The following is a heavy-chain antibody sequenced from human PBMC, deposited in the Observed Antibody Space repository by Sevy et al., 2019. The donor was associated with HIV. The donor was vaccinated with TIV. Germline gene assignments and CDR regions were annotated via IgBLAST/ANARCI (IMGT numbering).Heavy chain of an antibody. CDR3: ATTKDYYDSSGYPFDY. J-gene: IGHJ4*02. D-gene: IGHD3-22*01. V-gene: IGHV1-24*01. Sequence: ASVKVSCKVSGYTLAKFSIHWVRQAPGKGLEWMTSFDPEDGDPEDGKTIYAQKFLGRVTMTEDTSTDTAYMELSSLRSDDTAVYYCATTKDYYDSSGYPFDYWGQGTLVPVSS. CDR2: FDPEDGDPEDGKT. CDR1: GYTLAKFS.